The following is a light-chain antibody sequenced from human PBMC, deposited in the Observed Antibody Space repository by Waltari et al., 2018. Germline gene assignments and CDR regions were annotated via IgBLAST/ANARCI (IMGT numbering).Light chain of an antibody. V-gene: IGLV2-23*02. J-gene: IGLJ1*01. CDR2: EVT. CDR3: CSYAGLGIYV. Sequence: QSGLTQPASVSGSPGPSLTISCTGSSSDVGNYNLLSWYQQYPGKAPKLMVYEVTRRSSGVSDRFSGSKSGNTASLTIYGLQSEDEADYYCCSYAGLGIYVFGTGTKVTVL. CDR1: SSDVGNYNL.